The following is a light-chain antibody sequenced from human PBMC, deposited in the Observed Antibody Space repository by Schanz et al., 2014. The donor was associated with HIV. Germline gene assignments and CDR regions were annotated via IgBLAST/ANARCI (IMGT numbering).Light chain of an antibody. CDR1: SSSIKTKT. J-gene: IGLJ3*02. CDR3: AAWDDSLNGWV. V-gene: IGLV1-44*01. CDR2: NTY. Sequence: QSVLTQPPSASGTPGQRVTISCSGSSSSIKTKTVNWLQPLPGTAPKLLIYNTYHRPSGVPDRFSGSTSDTSASLAISGLQSEDEADYYCAAWDDSLNGWVFGGGTKLTVL.